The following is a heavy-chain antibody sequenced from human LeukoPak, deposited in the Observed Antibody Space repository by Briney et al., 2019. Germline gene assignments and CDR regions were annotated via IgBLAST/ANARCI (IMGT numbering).Heavy chain of an antibody. CDR1: GGSISSYY. CDR3: ARVTEDYGSGRRRNYYYYYMDV. Sequence: SETLSLTCTVSGGSISSYYWSWIRQPPGKGLEWIGYIHYSGSTNYNPSLKSRVTISVDTSKNQFSLKLSSVTAADTAVYYCARVTEDYGSGRRRNYYYYYMDVWGKGTTVTISS. J-gene: IGHJ6*03. CDR2: IHYSGST. D-gene: IGHD3-10*01. V-gene: IGHV4-59*01.